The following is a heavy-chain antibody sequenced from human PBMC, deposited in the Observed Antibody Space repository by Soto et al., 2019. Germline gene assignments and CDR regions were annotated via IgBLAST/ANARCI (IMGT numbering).Heavy chain of an antibody. Sequence: GGSLRLSCAASGFTFSGSAMHWVRQASGKGLEWVGRIRSKANSYATAYAASVKGRFTISRDDSKNTAYLHMNSLKTEDTAVYFRTRRDDGATTYYFDYWGQGTLVTVSS. V-gene: IGHV3-73*01. D-gene: IGHD1-26*01. CDR1: GFTFSGSA. J-gene: IGHJ4*02. CDR2: IRSKANSYAT. CDR3: TRRDDGATTYYFDY.